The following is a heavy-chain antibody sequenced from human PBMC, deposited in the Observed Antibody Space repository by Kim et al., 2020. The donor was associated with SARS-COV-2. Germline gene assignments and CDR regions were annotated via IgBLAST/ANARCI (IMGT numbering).Heavy chain of an antibody. CDR1: GGSISSGGYY. J-gene: IGHJ2*01. Sequence: SETLSLTCTVSGGSISSGGYYWGWIRQHPGKDLEWIGYIYYSGSTYYNPSLKSRVTISVDTSKNQFSLKLSSVTAADTAVYYCARIPHRYGRLFGYWYFDLCGRGALVAVSS. V-gene: IGHV4-31*03. CDR3: ARIPHRYGRLFGYWYFDL. CDR2: IYYSGST. D-gene: IGHD3-3*01.